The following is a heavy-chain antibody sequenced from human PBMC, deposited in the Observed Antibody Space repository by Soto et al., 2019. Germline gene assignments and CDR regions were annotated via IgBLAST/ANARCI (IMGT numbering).Heavy chain of an antibody. D-gene: IGHD4-4*01. Sequence: PWGSLRLSCSASVFTFSSYGMHWFRQAPGKGLEWVAVISYDGSNKYYADSVKGRFTISRDNSKNTLYLQMNSLRAEDTAVYYCAKILRLAPVTTPYYYYYGMDVWGQGTTVTVSS. J-gene: IGHJ6*02. CDR1: VFTFSSYG. CDR3: AKILRLAPVTTPYYYYYGMDV. CDR2: ISYDGSNK. V-gene: IGHV3-30*18.